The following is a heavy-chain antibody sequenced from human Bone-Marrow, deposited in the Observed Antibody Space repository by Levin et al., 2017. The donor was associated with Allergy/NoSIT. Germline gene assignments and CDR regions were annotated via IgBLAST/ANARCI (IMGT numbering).Heavy chain of an antibody. D-gene: IGHD3-3*01. CDR3: ARISGVLIVPPPDY. CDR2: ITFDGSNV. J-gene: IGHJ4*02. Sequence: SCVGSGFNFGGFAMHWVRQTPDKRLEWVGVITFDGSNVYYADSVMGRFTFSRDNSNNTLYLHMTAVRPEDTGIYFCARISGVLIVPPPDYWGQGTLVTVSS. CDR1: GFNFGGFA. V-gene: IGHV3-30*04.